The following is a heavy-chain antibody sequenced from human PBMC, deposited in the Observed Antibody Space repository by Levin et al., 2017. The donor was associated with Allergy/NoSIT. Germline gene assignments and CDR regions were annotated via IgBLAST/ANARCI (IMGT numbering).Heavy chain of an antibody. CDR2: IWSDEKNQ. V-gene: IGHV3-33*01. CDR1: GFTFTSHA. J-gene: IGHJ6*02. D-gene: IGHD6-13*01. Sequence: PGGSLRLSCAASGFTFTSHAIHWVRRAPGKGLEWLAQIWSDEKNQYSADSVRGRFTFSRDNSKNTVYLQMNNLQVEDTGVYYCARDGQQAVPVSMDVWGQGTTVTVSS. CDR3: ARDGQQAVPVSMDV.